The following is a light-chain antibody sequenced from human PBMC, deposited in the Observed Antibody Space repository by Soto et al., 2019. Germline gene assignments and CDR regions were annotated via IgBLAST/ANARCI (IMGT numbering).Light chain of an antibody. Sequence: QSVLTQPPSVSGAPGQGVTISCTGSSSNIGAGYDVHWYQQLPGTAPRLLIYRNINRPSGVPDRFFGSKSGTSASLAITGLQAEDEADYYCHSYDSTLSGVVFGGGTKLTVL. CDR1: SSNIGAGYD. CDR3: HSYDSTLSGVV. V-gene: IGLV1-40*01. J-gene: IGLJ2*01. CDR2: RNI.